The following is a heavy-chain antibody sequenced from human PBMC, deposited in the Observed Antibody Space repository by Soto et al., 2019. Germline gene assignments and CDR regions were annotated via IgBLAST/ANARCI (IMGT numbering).Heavy chain of an antibody. CDR2: IYYSGST. J-gene: IGHJ4*02. D-gene: IGHD3-9*01. Sequence: NPSETLSLTCTVSGGSISSHYWSWIRQPPGKGLEWIGFIYYSGSTNYNPSLKSRVTISVDMSKNQFSLKLSSVTAADTAVYYCARGHYDILTGYHPYYFAYWGQGTLVTVSS. CDR3: ARGHYDILTGYHPYYFAY. V-gene: IGHV4-59*11. CDR1: GGSISSHY.